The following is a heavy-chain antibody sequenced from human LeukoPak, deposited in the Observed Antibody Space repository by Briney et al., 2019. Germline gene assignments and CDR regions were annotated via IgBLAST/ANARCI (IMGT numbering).Heavy chain of an antibody. CDR3: VGHSDY. J-gene: IGHJ4*02. CDR1: GFTFSSYS. Sequence: PGGSLRLSCAASGFTFSSYSMNWVRQAPGKGLEWVSSISSSSSYIYHADSVKGRFTFSRDNAKNSLYLQMNSLRAEDTAVYYCVGHSDYWGQGTLVTVSS. CDR2: ISSSSSYI. V-gene: IGHV3-21*01. D-gene: IGHD3-16*01.